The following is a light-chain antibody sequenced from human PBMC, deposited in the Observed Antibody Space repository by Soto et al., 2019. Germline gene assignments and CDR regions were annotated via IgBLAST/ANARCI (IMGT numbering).Light chain of an antibody. V-gene: IGKV1-33*01. Sequence: DIQMTQSPSSLSASVGDRVTITCQASQDISNYLNWYQQKPGKAPKLLIYDASNLETGVPSRFSGSGSGTDFTFTISSLQPEDFATYYCQQYDNLPPMLTFGGGTKVEIK. CDR3: QQYDNLPPMLT. CDR2: DAS. CDR1: QDISNY. J-gene: IGKJ4*01.